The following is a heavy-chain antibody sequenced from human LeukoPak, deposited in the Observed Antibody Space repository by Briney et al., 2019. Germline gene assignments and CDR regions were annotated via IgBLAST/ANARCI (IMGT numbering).Heavy chain of an antibody. D-gene: IGHD6-19*01. CDR1: GFTFSRCS. Sequence: GGSLILSCAASGFTFSRCSMSWVRQAPGKGLEWVANIKQDGGEKYYVDSVKGRFTISRDNAKNSLYLQMNSLRAEDTAMYYCARIFSNAPPSIAVAGTAGSYFQHWGQGTLVTVSS. CDR3: ARIFSNAPPSIAVAGTAGSYFQH. CDR2: IKQDGGEK. J-gene: IGHJ1*01. V-gene: IGHV3-7*05.